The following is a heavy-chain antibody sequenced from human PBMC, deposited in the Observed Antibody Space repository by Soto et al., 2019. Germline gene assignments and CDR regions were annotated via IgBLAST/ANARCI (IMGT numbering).Heavy chain of an antibody. CDR3: ARGAPLLNYYDSSGLLDY. Sequence: LKISCKGSGYSFTSYWIGWVRQMPGKGLEWMWIIYPGDSDTRYSPSFQGQVTISADKSISTAYLQWSSLKASDTAMYYCARGAPLLNYYDSSGLLDYWGQGTLLTVSS. J-gene: IGHJ4*02. CDR1: GYSFTSYW. D-gene: IGHD3-22*01. CDR2: IYPGDSDT. V-gene: IGHV5-51*01.